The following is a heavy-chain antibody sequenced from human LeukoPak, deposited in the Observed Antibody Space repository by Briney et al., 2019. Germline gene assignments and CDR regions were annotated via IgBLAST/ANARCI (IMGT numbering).Heavy chain of an antibody. CDR2: ISSSGSGV. Sequence: GGSLRLSCAASGFSFSDYDMSWIRQAPGRGLEWVSYISSSGSGVYYVDSVKGRFTVSRDNAKNSLYLQMNSPRAEDTAIYYCARERYWGQGTLVTVSS. CDR1: GFSFSDYD. J-gene: IGHJ4*02. CDR3: ARERY. V-gene: IGHV3-11*01.